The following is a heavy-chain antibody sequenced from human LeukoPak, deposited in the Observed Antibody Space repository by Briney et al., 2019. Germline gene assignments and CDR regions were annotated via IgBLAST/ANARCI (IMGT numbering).Heavy chain of an antibody. CDR3: ARDTMVRGVLDY. J-gene: IGHJ4*02. D-gene: IGHD3-10*01. Sequence: GGSLRLSCAASGFTFSSYSMNWVRQAPGKGLEWVSVIYSSGSTYYADSVKGRFTISRDNSKNTLYLQMNSLRAEDTAVYYCARDTMVRGVLDYWGQGTLVTVSS. CDR1: GFTFSSYS. CDR2: IYSSGST. V-gene: IGHV3-66*01.